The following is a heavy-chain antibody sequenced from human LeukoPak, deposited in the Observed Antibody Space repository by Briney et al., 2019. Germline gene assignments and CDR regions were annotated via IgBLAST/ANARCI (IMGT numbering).Heavy chain of an antibody. D-gene: IGHD4-17*01. V-gene: IGHV1-8*01. Sequence: ASVKVSCKASGYTFTSYDINWVRQATGQGLEWMGWMNPNSGNTGYAQKFQGRVTMTRNTSISTAYMELSSLRSEDTAVYYCARDLWTTVHTGGYWGQGTLVTVSS. J-gene: IGHJ4*02. CDR1: GYTFTSYD. CDR2: MNPNSGNT. CDR3: ARDLWTTVHTGGY.